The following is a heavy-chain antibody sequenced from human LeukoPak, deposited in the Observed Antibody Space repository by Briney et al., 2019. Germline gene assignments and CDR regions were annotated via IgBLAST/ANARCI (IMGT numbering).Heavy chain of an antibody. Sequence: GGSLRLSCAASGFTFSNYAMSWVRQAPGKGLEWFGRIKSKTDGGTTDYAAPVKGRFTISRDDSKNTLYLQMNSLKTEDTAVYYCTTDTYDYYGMDVWGQGTTVTVSS. CDR2: IKSKTDGGTT. J-gene: IGHJ6*02. CDR1: GFTFSNYA. V-gene: IGHV3-15*01. CDR3: TTDTYDYYGMDV.